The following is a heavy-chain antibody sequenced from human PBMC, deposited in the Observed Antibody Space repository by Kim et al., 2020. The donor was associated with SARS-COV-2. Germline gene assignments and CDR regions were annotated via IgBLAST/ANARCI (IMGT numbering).Heavy chain of an antibody. CDR1: GYTFTSYY. Sequence: ASVKVSCKASGYTFTSYYMHWVRQAPGQGLEWMGIINPSGGSTSYAQKFQGRVTMTRDTSTSTVYMELSSLRSEDTAVYYCERAPTTGSVVVVAATPLDYYYYGMDVWGQGTTVTVSS. D-gene: IGHD2-15*01. J-gene: IGHJ6*02. V-gene: IGHV1-46*01. CDR2: INPSGGST. CDR3: ERAPTTGSVVVVAATPLDYYYYGMDV.